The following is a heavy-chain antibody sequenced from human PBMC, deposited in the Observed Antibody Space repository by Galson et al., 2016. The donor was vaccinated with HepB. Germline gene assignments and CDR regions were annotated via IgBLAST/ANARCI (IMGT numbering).Heavy chain of an antibody. Sequence: SLRLSCAGSGYTFGGSWMQWVRQAPGKGPVWVAHIGNDGTRTTYADSVRGRSTISRDNARNTLYLQMNSLGLGETAVYYCAKTEKRSVFGAAPTYYFGMEVWGRGTAVTVS. CDR3: AKTEKRSVFGAAPTYYFGMEV. CDR1: GYTFGGSW. V-gene: IGHV3-74*01. J-gene: IGHJ6*02. CDR2: IGNDGTRT. D-gene: IGHD3-3*01.